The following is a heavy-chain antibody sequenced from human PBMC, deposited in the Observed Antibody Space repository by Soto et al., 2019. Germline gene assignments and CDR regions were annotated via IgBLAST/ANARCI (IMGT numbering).Heavy chain of an antibody. D-gene: IGHD6-19*01. Sequence: EVQLLESGGGLVRPGESLRLSCAASGFNFNKYAMSWVRQAPGEGLEWVSGISCCGGTASYADSVKGRFTIARDDAKNTLYVDMNSLRVEDTAEYYCAKADGQQWLLPHLENWGRGTLVTVS. CDR3: AKADGQQWLLPHLEN. CDR2: ISCCGGTA. J-gene: IGHJ4*02. V-gene: IGHV3-23*01. CDR1: GFNFNKYA.